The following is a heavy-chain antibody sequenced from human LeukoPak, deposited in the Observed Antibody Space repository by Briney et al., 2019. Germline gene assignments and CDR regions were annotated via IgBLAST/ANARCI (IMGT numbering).Heavy chain of an antibody. J-gene: IGHJ3*02. CDR3: ARAVAGRDDAFDI. CDR2: IYYSGST. Sequence: SETLSLTCTVSSDSISSYYWSWIRQPPGKGLEWIGYIYYSGSTNYNPSLKSRVTISVDTSKNQFSLKLSYVIAGDTAVYYCARAVAGRDDAFDIWGQGTMVTVSS. V-gene: IGHV4-59*01. D-gene: IGHD6-19*01. CDR1: SDSISSYY.